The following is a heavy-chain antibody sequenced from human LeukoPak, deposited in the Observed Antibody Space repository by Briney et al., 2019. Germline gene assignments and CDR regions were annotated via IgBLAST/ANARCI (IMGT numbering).Heavy chain of an antibody. J-gene: IGHJ4*02. CDR2: INPSDGST. Sequence: ASVKVSCKASGYTFTSYYMLWVRQAPGQGLEWMGIINPSDGSTNYAQKFQGRVTMTRDRSRSTVYLELSSLRSEDTAVYYCTRPKDSGSHLFLFDYWGQGTLVTVSS. V-gene: IGHV1-46*01. CDR1: GYTFTSYY. CDR3: TRPKDSGSHLFLFDY. D-gene: IGHD1-26*01.